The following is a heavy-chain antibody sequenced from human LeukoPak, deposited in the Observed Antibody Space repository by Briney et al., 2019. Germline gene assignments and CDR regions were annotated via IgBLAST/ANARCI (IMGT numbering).Heavy chain of an antibody. V-gene: IGHV3-11*04. CDR2: ISSSGDII. Sequence: PGGSLRLSCAASGFTFTDHYMSWVRQAPGKGLEWVSYISSSGDIIYYADSVKGRFTVSRDNAKNSLYLQMNSLRAEDTAVYFCAKVSWLERPYFDYWGQGTLVTVSS. D-gene: IGHD1-1*01. CDR1: GFTFTDHY. J-gene: IGHJ4*02. CDR3: AKVSWLERPYFDY.